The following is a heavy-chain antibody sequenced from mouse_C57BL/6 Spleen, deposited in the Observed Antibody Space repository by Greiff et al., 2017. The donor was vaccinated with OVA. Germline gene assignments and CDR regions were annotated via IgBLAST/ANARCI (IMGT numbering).Heavy chain of an antibody. CDR1: GYTFTDYN. J-gene: IGHJ1*03. Sequence: EVQLQESGPELVKPGASVKMSCKASGYTFTDYNMHWVKQSHGKSLEWIGYINPNNGGTSYNQKFKGKATLTVNKSSSTAYMELRSLTSEDSAVYYCARTGLLRSWYFDVWGTGTTVTVSS. CDR3: ARTGLLRSWYFDV. V-gene: IGHV1-22*01. CDR2: INPNNGGT. D-gene: IGHD1-1*01.